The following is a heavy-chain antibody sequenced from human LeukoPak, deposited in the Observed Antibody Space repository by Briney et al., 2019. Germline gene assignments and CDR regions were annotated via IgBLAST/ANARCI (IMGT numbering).Heavy chain of an antibody. CDR1: GLTFRSHA. CDR3: ARDGRSGPHFDS. D-gene: IGHD1-1*01. Sequence: GGSLRLSCAASGLTFRSHAMHWVRQAPGKGLEWVAHIWFDGSNKYFADSVKGRFTISRDNSKNTLYLQMNSLRAEDTAVYYCARDGRSGPHFDSWGQGTLVTVSS. J-gene: IGHJ4*02. CDR2: IWFDGSNK. V-gene: IGHV3-33*08.